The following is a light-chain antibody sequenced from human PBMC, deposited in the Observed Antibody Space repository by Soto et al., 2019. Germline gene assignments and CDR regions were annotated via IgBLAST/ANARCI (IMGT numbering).Light chain of an antibody. CDR1: SSDVGGYNY. Sequence: QSALTQPASVSGSPGQSITISCTGTSSDVGGYNYVSWYQQHPGKAPKLMIYDVSNRPSGVSNRFSGSKSGNTASLTISVLQAEDEADYYCSSYISSITLVFGTGTKVTVL. CDR3: SSYISSITLV. V-gene: IGLV2-14*01. CDR2: DVS. J-gene: IGLJ1*01.